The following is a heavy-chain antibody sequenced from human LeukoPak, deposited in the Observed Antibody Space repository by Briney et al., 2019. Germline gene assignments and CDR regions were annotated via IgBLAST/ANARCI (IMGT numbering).Heavy chain of an antibody. D-gene: IGHD6-6*01. CDR2: INHSGST. CDR3: ARQFRIAARPIFRDY. V-gene: IGHV4-34*01. CDR1: GFTFSSSA. J-gene: IGHJ4*02. Sequence: GSLRLSCAASGFTFSSSAMNWVRQPPGKGLEWIGEINHSGSTNYNPSLKSRVTISVDTSKNQFSLKLSSVTAADTAVYYCARQFRIAARPIFRDYWGQGTLVTVSS.